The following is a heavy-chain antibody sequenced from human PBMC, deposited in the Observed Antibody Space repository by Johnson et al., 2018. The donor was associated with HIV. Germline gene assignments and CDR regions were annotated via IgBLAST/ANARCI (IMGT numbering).Heavy chain of an antibody. CDR3: ARDRTGGSYPRAFDI. Sequence: VQLVESGGGVIRPGGSLRLSCAASGFTFDDYAMHWVRQAPGKGLEWVSLITWDGDSTYYADSVKGRFTISRDNAKNSLYLQMNSLRAEDTALYYCARDRTGGSYPRAFDIWGQGTMVTVSS. V-gene: IGHV3-43D*03. J-gene: IGHJ3*02. D-gene: IGHD1-26*01. CDR2: ITWDGDST. CDR1: GFTFDDYA.